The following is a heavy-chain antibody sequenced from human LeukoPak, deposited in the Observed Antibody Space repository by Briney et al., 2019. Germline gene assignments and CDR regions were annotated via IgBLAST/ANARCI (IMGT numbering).Heavy chain of an antibody. Sequence: PSETLSLTCTVSGGSISSYYWSWIRQPAGKGLEWIGRIHISGSTNYNPSLKSRVTMSVDTSKNQFSLKVTSVTAADAAVYYCARAWQWLPLDSWGQGTLVTVSS. CDR1: GGSISSYY. CDR2: IHISGST. CDR3: ARAWQWLPLDS. J-gene: IGHJ4*02. V-gene: IGHV4-4*07. D-gene: IGHD6-19*01.